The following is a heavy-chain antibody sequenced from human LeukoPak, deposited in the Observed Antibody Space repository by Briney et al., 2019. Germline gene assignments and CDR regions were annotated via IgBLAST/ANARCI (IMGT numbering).Heavy chain of an antibody. CDR2: IYYSGSP. CDR1: GGSINSYY. D-gene: IGHD3-10*01. V-gene: IGHV4-59*05. CDR3: ARHVGFITMVRGVINNNWFDP. Sequence: SETLSLTCTVSGGSINSYYWSWIRQPPGKGLEWIGSIYYSGSPYYNPSLKSRVTISVDTSKKQFSLKLSSVTAADTAVYYCARHVGFITMVRGVINNNWFDPWGQGTLVTVSS. J-gene: IGHJ5*02.